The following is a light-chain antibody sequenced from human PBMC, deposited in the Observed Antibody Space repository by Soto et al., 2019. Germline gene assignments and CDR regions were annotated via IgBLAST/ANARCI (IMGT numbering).Light chain of an antibody. Sequence: DIVMTQTPDSLSVSLGERASINCKSSRCVLYSSNNKNYLAWYQQKPGHPPKLLIYWASTRESGVPDRFSGSGCGQDCTLTCSSLQAEDVAVYYCHHYFSAPQTVCQGTKLEIK. J-gene: IGKJ2*01. CDR1: RCVLYSSNNKNY. CDR2: WAS. CDR3: HHYFSAPQT. V-gene: IGKV4-1*01.